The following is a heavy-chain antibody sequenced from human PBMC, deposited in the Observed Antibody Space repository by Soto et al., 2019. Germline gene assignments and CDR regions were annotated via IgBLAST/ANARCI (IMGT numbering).Heavy chain of an antibody. CDR2: INHSGST. Sequence: SETLSLTCAVYGGSFIGYYGTWIRQPPGKGLEWIGEINHSGSTNYNPSLKSRVTISADTSKNQFSLRLSSVTAADTAVYYCATLGHYVFWSCVRKGNLFDLWTQRTLVTVSS. V-gene: IGHV4-34*01. CDR1: GGSFIGYY. J-gene: IGHJ5*01. CDR3: ATLGHYVFWSCVRKGNLFDL. D-gene: IGHD3-3*01.